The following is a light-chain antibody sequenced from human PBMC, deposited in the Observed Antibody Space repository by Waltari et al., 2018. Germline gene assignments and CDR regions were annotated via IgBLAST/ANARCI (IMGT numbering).Light chain of an antibody. CDR1: SSNIGADYD. CDR2: GNS. Sequence: QSVLTQPPSVSGAPGQRVTISCTGSSSNIGADYDVHWYQQLPGTAPKFLIYGNSNRPSGVPDRFSGSESGTSASLAITGLQAEDEADYYCQSYDSSLRGSVFGGGTKLTVL. V-gene: IGLV1-40*01. J-gene: IGLJ2*01. CDR3: QSYDSSLRGSV.